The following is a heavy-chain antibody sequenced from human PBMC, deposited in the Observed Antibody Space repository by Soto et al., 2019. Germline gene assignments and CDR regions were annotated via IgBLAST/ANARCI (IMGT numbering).Heavy chain of an antibody. V-gene: IGHV3-23*01. J-gene: IGHJ6*02. CDR2: ISGSGGST. Sequence: PGGSLRLSCAASGFTFSSYAMSWVRQAPGKGLEWVSAISGSGGSTYYADSVKGRFTISRDNSKNTLYLQMNSLRAEDTAVYYCAKDPSQLELAYGMDVWGQGTTVTVYS. CDR3: AKDPSQLELAYGMDV. D-gene: IGHD1-1*01. CDR1: GFTFSSYA.